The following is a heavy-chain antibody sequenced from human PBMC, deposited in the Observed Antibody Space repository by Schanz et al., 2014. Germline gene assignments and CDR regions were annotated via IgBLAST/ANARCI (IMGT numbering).Heavy chain of an antibody. V-gene: IGHV1-69*02. CDR1: GGTFSSDT. J-gene: IGHJ3*01. CDR2: IVPIAGIT. D-gene: IGHD3-10*01. CDR3: ARAKRFGDMDV. Sequence: QVQLVQSEAEVKKPGSSVKVSCKASGGTFSSDTFSWVRQAPGQGLEWMGRIVPIAGITNYAQRFQGRVTITADKSSDTAYMELRNLRSDDTAVYYCARAKRFGDMDVWGQGTMVTVSS.